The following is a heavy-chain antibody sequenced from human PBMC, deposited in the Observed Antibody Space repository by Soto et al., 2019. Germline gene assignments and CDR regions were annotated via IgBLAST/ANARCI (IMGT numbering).Heavy chain of an antibody. D-gene: IGHD3-3*01. Sequence: EVQLVESGGGLVQPGWSLKLSCAASGFTFSGSAIHWVRQASGKGLEWVGRIRDKVNKYATAYAASVTGRFTISRDESKNMAYMQMNSLKTDDTAVHYCGYDFWGGYYSVGQTSGMDVWGQGTTVTFSS. CDR3: GYDFWGGYYSVGQTSGMDV. CDR2: IRDKVNKYAT. V-gene: IGHV3-73*02. CDR1: GFTFSGSA. J-gene: IGHJ6*02.